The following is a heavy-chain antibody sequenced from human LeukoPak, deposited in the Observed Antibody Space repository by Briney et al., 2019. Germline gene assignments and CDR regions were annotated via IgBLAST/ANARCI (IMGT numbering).Heavy chain of an antibody. CDR3: ARANQYCTSTSCLLNWFDP. CDR1: GFTVSGNY. V-gene: IGHV3-53*01. CDR2: LYKDGST. Sequence: PGGSLRLSCAASGFTVSGNYMNWLRQAPGKGLEWVAVLYKDGSTYYADSLRGRFTISRDNPKNTVYLQLNSLRAEDTGVYYCARANQYCTSTSCLLNWFDPWGQGTLVTVSS. D-gene: IGHD2-2*01. J-gene: IGHJ5*02.